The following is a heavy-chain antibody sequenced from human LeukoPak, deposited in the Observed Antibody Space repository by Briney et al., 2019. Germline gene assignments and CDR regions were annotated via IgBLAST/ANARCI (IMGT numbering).Heavy chain of an antibody. CDR1: GFTFSSYS. CDR3: ARSAAGTLSYYYYYYMDV. J-gene: IGHJ6*03. V-gene: IGHV3-21*01. Sequence: GGSLRLSCAASGFTFSSYSMNWVRQAPGKGLEWVSSISSSSSYIYYADSVKGRFTISRDNAKNSLYLQMNSLRAEDTAVYYCARSAAGTLSYYYYYYMDVWGKGTTVTVSS. CDR2: ISSSSSYI. D-gene: IGHD6-13*01.